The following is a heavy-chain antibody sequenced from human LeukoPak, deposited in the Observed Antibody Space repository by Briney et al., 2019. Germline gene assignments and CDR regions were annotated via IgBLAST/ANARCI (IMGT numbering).Heavy chain of an antibody. CDR3: ARAQQWLVNWFDP. V-gene: IGHV6-1*01. CDR2: TYYRSKWYN. J-gene: IGHJ5*02. CDR1: GDSVSSNSAA. Sequence: SQTLSLTCAISGDSVSSNSAAWNWIRQSPSRGLEWLGRTYYRSKWYNDYAVSVKSRITINPDTSKNQFSLKLSSVTAADTAVYYCARAQQWLVNWFDPWGQGTLVTVSS. D-gene: IGHD6-19*01.